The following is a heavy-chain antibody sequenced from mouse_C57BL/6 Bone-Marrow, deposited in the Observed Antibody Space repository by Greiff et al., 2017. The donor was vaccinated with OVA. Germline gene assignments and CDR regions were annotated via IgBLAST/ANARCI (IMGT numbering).Heavy chain of an antibody. Sequence: LVESGEGLVKPGGSLKLSCAASGFTFSSYAMSWVRQTPEKRLEWVAYISSGGDYIYYADTVKGRFTISRDNARNTLYLQMSSLKSEDTAMYYCTRVRTGPFAYWGQGTLVTVSA. V-gene: IGHV5-9-1*02. J-gene: IGHJ3*01. CDR1: GFTFSSYA. CDR2: ISSGGDYI. CDR3: TRVRTGPFAY. D-gene: IGHD4-1*01.